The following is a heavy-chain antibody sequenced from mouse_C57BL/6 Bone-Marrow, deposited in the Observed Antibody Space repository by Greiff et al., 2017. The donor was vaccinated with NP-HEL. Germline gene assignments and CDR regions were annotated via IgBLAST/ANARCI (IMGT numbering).Heavy chain of an antibody. CDR1: GFTFSDYY. J-gene: IGHJ1*03. CDR2: INYDGSST. Sequence: EVKVEESEGGLVQPGSSMKLSCTASGFTFSDYYMAWVRQVPEKGLEWVAYINYDGSSTYYLDSLKSRFNISRDNAKNILYLQMSSLKSEDTATYYCARDLASNTTVEANWYLDVWGTGTTVTVSS. V-gene: IGHV5-16*01. CDR3: ARDLASNTTVEANWYLDV. D-gene: IGHD1-1*01.